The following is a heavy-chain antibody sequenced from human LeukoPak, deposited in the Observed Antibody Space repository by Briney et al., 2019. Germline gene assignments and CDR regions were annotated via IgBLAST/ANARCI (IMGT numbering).Heavy chain of an antibody. CDR1: GYTFTSYG. D-gene: IGHD1-26*01. V-gene: IGHV1-18*01. CDR3: ARASQWELGAFFDY. CDR2: ISAYNGNT. Sequence: ASVKVSCKASGYTFTSYGISWVRQAPGQGLEWMGWISAYNGNTNYAQKLQGRATMTTDTSTSTAYMELRSLRSDDTAVYYCARASQWELGAFFDYWGQGTLVTVSS. J-gene: IGHJ4*02.